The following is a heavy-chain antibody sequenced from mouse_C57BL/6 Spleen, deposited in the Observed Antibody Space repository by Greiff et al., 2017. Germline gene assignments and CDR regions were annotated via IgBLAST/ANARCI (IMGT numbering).Heavy chain of an antibody. CDR1: GYSFTGYY. CDR2: INPSTGGT. J-gene: IGHJ2*01. Sequence: EVQLQQSGPELVKPGASVKISCKASGYSFTGYYMNWVKQSPEKSLEWIGEINPSTGGTTYNQKFKAQATLTVDKSSSTAYMQLKSLTSEDSAVYYCARSPLVDYWGQGTTLTVSS. V-gene: IGHV1-42*01. CDR3: ARSPLVDY.